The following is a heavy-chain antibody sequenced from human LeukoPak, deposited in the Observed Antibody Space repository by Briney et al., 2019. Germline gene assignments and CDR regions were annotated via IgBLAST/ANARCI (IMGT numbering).Heavy chain of an antibody. D-gene: IGHD3-10*01. CDR2: ISYDGSNK. Sequence: GRSLRLSCAASGFTFSSYAMHWVRQAPGNGLEWVAVISYDGSNKYYADSVKGRFTISRDNSKNTLYLQMNSLRAEDTAVYYCARDAYYYGSGSYYAYYFDYWGQGTLVTVSS. CDR3: ARDAYYYGSGSYYAYYFDY. J-gene: IGHJ4*02. CDR1: GFTFSSYA. V-gene: IGHV3-30*04.